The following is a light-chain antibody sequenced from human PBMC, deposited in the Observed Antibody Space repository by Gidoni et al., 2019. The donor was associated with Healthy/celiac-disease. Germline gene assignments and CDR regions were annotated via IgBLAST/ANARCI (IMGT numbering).Light chain of an antibody. CDR1: KSVSSSY. Sequence: EMVLTQSPGTLSLSQGERATLSCRASKSVSSSYLAWYQQTPGQAPSLLIYGASSRATGIPDMFSGSGSGTDFTLTIRRLEPEDFAVYSCQQYGSSPPTFGQGTKVEIQ. V-gene: IGKV3-20*01. CDR3: QQYGSSPPT. CDR2: GAS. J-gene: IGKJ1*01.